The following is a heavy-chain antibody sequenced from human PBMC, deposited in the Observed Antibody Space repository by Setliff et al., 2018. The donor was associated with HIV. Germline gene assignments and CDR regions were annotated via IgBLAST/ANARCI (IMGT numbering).Heavy chain of an antibody. CDR1: GGSISSYY. CDR3: ARVPGRDYYDTSGDFDY. D-gene: IGHD3-22*01. J-gene: IGHJ4*02. V-gene: IGHV4-4*07. Sequence: SETLSLTCTVSGGSISSYYWSWIRQPAGKGLEWIGRIYTSGSTNYNPSLKSRVAMSIDTSKNQISLKLRSVTAADTAVYYCARVPGRDYYDTSGDFDYWGLGTLVTVSS. CDR2: IYTSGST.